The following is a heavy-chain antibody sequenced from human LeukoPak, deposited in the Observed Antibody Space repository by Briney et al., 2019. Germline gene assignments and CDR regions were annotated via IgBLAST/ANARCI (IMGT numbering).Heavy chain of an antibody. CDR1: GGSISSGGYY. J-gene: IGHJ3*02. Sequence: SETLSLTCTVSGGSISSGGYYWSWIRQHPGKGLEWIGYIYYSGSTYYNPSLKSRVTISVDTSKNQFSLKLSSVTAADTAVYYCARDRKRWLREVDAFDIRGQGTMVTVSS. CDR2: IYYSGST. D-gene: IGHD5-24*01. V-gene: IGHV4-31*03. CDR3: ARDRKRWLREVDAFDI.